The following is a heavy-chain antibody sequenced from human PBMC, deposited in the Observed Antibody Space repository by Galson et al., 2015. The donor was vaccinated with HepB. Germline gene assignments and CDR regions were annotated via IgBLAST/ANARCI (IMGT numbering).Heavy chain of an antibody. V-gene: IGHV4-4*07. D-gene: IGHD3-3*01. J-gene: IGHJ3*02. CDR3: ARDSYVLRFLKAFDI. Sequence: ETLSLTCTVSGGSISSYYWSWIRQPAGKGLEWIGRIYTSGSTNYNPSLKSRVTMSVDTSKNQFSLKLSSVTAADTAVYYCARDSYVLRFLKAFDIWGQGTMVTVSS. CDR1: GGSISSYY. CDR2: IYTSGST.